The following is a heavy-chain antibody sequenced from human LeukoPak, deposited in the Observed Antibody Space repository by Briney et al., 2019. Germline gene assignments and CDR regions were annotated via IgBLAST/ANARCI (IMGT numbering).Heavy chain of an antibody. CDR3: ARGRHYYDSSGLMGY. Sequence: MTSETLSLTCAVYGGSFSGYYWSWIRQPPGKGLEWIGYIYYSGSTNYNPSLKSRVTISVDTSKNQFSLKLSSVTAADTAVYYCARGRHYYDSSGLMGYWGQGTLVTVSS. CDR1: GGSFSGYY. D-gene: IGHD3-22*01. J-gene: IGHJ4*02. CDR2: IYYSGST. V-gene: IGHV4-59*01.